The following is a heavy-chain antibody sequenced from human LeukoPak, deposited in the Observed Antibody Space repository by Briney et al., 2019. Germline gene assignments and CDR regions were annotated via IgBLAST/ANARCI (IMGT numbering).Heavy chain of an antibody. CDR3: ARLTTVTTFDS. J-gene: IGHJ4*02. D-gene: IGHD4-17*01. V-gene: IGHV3-7*01. CDR2: IKQDGGEK. Sequence: PGGSLRLSCAASGFTFSRYWMSWVRQAPGKGLEWVANIKQDGGEKYYVDSVKGRLTISRDNAKNSLYLQMDSLRAEDTAMYYCARLTTVTTFDSWGQGTLVTVSS. CDR1: GFTFSRYW.